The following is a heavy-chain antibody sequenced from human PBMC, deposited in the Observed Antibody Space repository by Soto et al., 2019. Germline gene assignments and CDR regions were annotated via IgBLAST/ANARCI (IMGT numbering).Heavy chain of an antibody. J-gene: IGHJ4*02. CDR1: ARSSSGLY. D-gene: IGHD6-6*01. Sequence: ETMSPTWPVYARSSSGLYWGWVRQPQGKGLEWIGEINHSGSTNYNPSLKSRVTISVDTSKNQFSLKLSSVTAADTAVYYCARALGVAARLYYWGQGTLVTVSS. CDR3: ARALGVAARLYY. CDR2: INHSGST. V-gene: IGHV4-34*01.